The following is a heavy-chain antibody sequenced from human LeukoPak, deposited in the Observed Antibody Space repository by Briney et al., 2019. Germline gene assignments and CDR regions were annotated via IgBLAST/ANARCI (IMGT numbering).Heavy chain of an antibody. Sequence: SETLSLTCTVSGGSISSGGYYWSWIRQPPGKGLEWIGYIYHSGSTYYNPSLKSRVTISVDRSKNQFSLNLSSVTAADTAVYYCARLGPDYFLSGYYYFDYWGQGTLVTVSS. CDR2: IYHSGST. D-gene: IGHD3-3*01. CDR1: GGSISSGGYY. J-gene: IGHJ4*02. V-gene: IGHV4-30-2*01. CDR3: ARLGPDYFLSGYYYFDY.